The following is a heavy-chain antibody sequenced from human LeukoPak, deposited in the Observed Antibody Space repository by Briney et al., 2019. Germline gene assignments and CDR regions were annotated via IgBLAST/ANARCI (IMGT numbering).Heavy chain of an antibody. J-gene: IGHJ6*02. CDR1: GFTVSSNY. CDR3: ARVEFYYYGMDV. V-gene: IGHV3-53*01. CDR2: IYSGGST. D-gene: IGHD3-10*01. Sequence: GGSLRLSCAASGFTVSSNYMSWVRQAPGKGLEWVSVIYSGGSTYYADSVKGRFTISRDNSKNTLYLQMNGLRAEDTAVYYCARVEFYYYGMDVWGQGTTVTVSS.